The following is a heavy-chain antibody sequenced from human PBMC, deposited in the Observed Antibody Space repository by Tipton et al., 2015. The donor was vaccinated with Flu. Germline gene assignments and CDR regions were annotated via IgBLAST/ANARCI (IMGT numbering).Heavy chain of an antibody. Sequence: GLVKPSETLSLTCTVSGGSISSYYWSWIRQPPGKGLEWIGYIYYSGSTNYNPSLKSRVTISVDTSKNQFSLKLSSVTAADTAVYYCARGTKLMYYFDYWGQGTLVTVSS. D-gene: IGHD1/OR15-1a*01. CDR3: ARGTKLMYYFDY. CDR2: IYYSGST. V-gene: IGHV4-59*01. CDR1: GGSISSYY. J-gene: IGHJ4*02.